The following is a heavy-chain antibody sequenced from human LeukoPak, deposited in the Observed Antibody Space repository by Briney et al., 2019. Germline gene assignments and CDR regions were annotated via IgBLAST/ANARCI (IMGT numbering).Heavy chain of an antibody. CDR2: IYYSGST. V-gene: IGHV4-59*06. J-gene: IGHJ3*02. CDR1: GGSISSYY. D-gene: IGHD2-2*01. CDR3: ASGAAAPGAFDI. Sequence: KPSETLSLTCTVSGGSISSYYWSWIRQPPGKGLEWIGYIYYSGSTYYNPSLKSRVTISVDTSKNQFSLKLSSVTAADAAVYYCASGAAAPGAFDIWGQGTMVTVSS.